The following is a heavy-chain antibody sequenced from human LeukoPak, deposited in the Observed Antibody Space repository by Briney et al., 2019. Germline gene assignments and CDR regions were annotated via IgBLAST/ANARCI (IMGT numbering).Heavy chain of an antibody. CDR1: GFSFRSFA. V-gene: IGHV3-23*01. CDR2: ISGSGGTT. D-gene: IGHD5-18*01. J-gene: IGHJ4*02. Sequence: GGSLRLSCAVSGFSFRSFAMSWVRQAPGKGLEWVSGISGSGGTTYNADSVKGRFAVSRDNSKNTLYLQMNSLRAEDTAVYYCARVVDTHFDYWGQGTLVTVSS. CDR3: ARVVDTHFDY.